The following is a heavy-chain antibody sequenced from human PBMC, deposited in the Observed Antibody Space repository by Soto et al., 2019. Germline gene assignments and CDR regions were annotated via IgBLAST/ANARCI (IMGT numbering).Heavy chain of an antibody. V-gene: IGHV4-4*02. D-gene: IGHD3-10*01. J-gene: IGHJ6*02. Sequence: PSETLSLTCAVSGDSINSTDWWNWVRQSPGKGLEWIGEIYHGGNIYYNPSLKSRVTISMDKSKNQFSLNLFYVTAADTAVYYCARVSGIYYYGMDVWGQGTTVTVSS. CDR2: IYHGGNI. CDR3: ARVSGIYYYGMDV. CDR1: GDSINSTDW.